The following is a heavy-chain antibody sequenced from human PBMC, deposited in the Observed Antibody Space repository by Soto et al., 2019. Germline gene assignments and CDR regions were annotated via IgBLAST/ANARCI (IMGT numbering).Heavy chain of an antibody. J-gene: IGHJ4*02. Sequence: LRLSCAASGFTFSSYGMHWVRQAPGKGLEWVAVISYDGSNKYYADPVKGRFTISRDNSKNTLYLQMNSLRAEDTAVYYCAKDWTDGYNSLSADYWGQGTLVTVSS. CDR1: GFTFSSYG. V-gene: IGHV3-30*18. CDR2: ISYDGSNK. D-gene: IGHD5-12*01. CDR3: AKDWTDGYNSLSADY.